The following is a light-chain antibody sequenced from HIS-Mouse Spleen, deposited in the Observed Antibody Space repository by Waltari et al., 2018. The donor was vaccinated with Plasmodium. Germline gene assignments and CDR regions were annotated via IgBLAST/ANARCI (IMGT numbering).Light chain of an antibody. CDR2: GAS. V-gene: IGKV3-15*01. CDR3: QQYNNWSFT. Sequence: EIVMTPSPATLSVSPGERATLSCRASQSVSSNLAWYQQKPCQAPRLLIYGASTRATGIPARFSGSGSGTEFTLTISSLQSEDFAVYYCQQYNNWSFTFGPGTKVDIK. J-gene: IGKJ3*01. CDR1: QSVSSN.